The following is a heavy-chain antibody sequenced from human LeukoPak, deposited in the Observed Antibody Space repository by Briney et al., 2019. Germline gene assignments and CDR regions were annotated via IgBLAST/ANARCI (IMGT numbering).Heavy chain of an antibody. CDR1: GSSLSTSAMC. Sequence: SGPTLVNPTQTLTLTCTFSGSSLSTSAMCVSWIRQPPGKALEWLARIDWDDDKYYSTSLKTRLTISKDTSKNQVVLTVTNMNPVDTATYYCARIMVRGVTHAFDIWGQGTMVTVSS. D-gene: IGHD3-10*01. CDR2: IDWDDDK. CDR3: ARIMVRGVTHAFDI. V-gene: IGHV2-70*11. J-gene: IGHJ3*02.